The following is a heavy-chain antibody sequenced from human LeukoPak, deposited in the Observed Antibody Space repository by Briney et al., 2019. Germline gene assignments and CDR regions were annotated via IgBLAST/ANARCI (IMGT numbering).Heavy chain of an antibody. CDR2: IYYSGST. CDR1: GGSFSGYY. V-gene: IGHV4-39*01. Sequence: PSETLSLTCAVYGGSFSGYYWGWIRQPPGKGLEWIGSIYYSGSTYYNPSLKSRVTISVDTSKNQFSLKLSSVTAADTAVYYCASRASTGAYNWFDPWGQGTLVTVSS. J-gene: IGHJ5*02. D-gene: IGHD1-1*01. CDR3: ASRASTGAYNWFDP.